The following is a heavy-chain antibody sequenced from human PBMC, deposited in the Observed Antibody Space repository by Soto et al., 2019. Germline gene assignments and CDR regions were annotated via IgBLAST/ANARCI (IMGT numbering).Heavy chain of an antibody. V-gene: IGHV3-30-3*01. CDR2: ISYDGSNK. CDR1: GFTFSSYA. CDR3: ARDVYNTYYGMDV. J-gene: IGHJ6*02. D-gene: IGHD1-1*01. Sequence: QVQLVESGGGVVQPGRSLRLSCAASGFTFSSYAMHWVRQAPGKGLEWVAVISYDGSNKYYADSVKGRFTISRDNSKNTLYLQMNSLRAEDTAVYYCARDVYNTYYGMDVWGQGTTVTVSS.